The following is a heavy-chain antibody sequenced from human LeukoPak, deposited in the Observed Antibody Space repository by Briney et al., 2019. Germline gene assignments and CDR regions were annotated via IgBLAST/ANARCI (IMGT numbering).Heavy chain of an antibody. CDR1: GGSISSSSYY. CDR3: ARVMRGQQLVGGFDY. Sequence: PSETLSLTCTISGGSISSSSYYWGWIRQPPGKGREWIGSIYYSGSTYYNPSLKSRVTMSVDTSKNQFSLKLSSVTAADTAVYYCARVMRGQQLVGGFDYWGQGTLVTVSS. V-gene: IGHV4-39*07. CDR2: IYYSGST. J-gene: IGHJ4*02. D-gene: IGHD6-13*01.